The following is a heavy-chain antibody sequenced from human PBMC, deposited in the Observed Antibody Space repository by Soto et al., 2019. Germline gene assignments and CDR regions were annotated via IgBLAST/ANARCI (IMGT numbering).Heavy chain of an antibody. Sequence: SETLSLTCTVSGGSISSYYWSWIRQPPGKGLEWIGYIYYSGSTNYNPSLKSRVTISVDTSKNQFSPKLSSVTAADTAVYYCARDARGYYDILTGYGSFDYCGQGTLVTVSS. CDR2: IYYSGST. J-gene: IGHJ4*02. CDR3: ARDARGYYDILTGYGSFDY. V-gene: IGHV4-59*01. CDR1: GGSISSYY. D-gene: IGHD3-9*01.